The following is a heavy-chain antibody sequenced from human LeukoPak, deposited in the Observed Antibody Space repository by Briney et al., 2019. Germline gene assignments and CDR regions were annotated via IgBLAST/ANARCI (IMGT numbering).Heavy chain of an antibody. CDR2: ISSSSYI. D-gene: IGHD6-19*01. J-gene: IGHJ4*02. CDR1: GFTFSSYS. CDR3: ASKITPGIAVAVDY. Sequence: GGYLRLSCAASGFTFSSYSMNWVRQAPGKGLEWVSSISSSSYIYYADSVKGRFTISRDNAKNSLYLQMNSLRAEDTAVYYCASKITPGIAVAVDYWGQGTLVTVSS. V-gene: IGHV3-21*01.